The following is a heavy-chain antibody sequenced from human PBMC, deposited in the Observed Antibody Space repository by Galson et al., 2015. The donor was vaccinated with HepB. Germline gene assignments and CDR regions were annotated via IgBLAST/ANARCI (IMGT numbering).Heavy chain of an antibody. Sequence: QSGAEVKKPGESLRISCKASGYTFTSYYMHWVRQAPGQGLEWMGIINPSGGSTSYAQKFQGRVTMTRDTSTSTVYMELSSLRSEDTAVYYCARHPRTTVTTNWFDPWGQGTLVTVSS. CDR2: INPSGGST. V-gene: IGHV1-46*03. CDR3: ARHPRTTVTTNWFDP. J-gene: IGHJ5*02. CDR1: GYTFTSYY. D-gene: IGHD4-17*01.